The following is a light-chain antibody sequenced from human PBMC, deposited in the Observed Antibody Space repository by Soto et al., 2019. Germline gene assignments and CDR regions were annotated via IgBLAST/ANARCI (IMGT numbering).Light chain of an antibody. J-gene: IGKJ4*01. Sequence: DIQMTQSPSTLSASVRDRVTITCRASQSISSWLAWFQQKPGKAPKLLIYKASSLHSGVPSRFSGSGSGTEVTLSISSLQADDFSTYYCQQYDSYPITFGGGTKVEIK. CDR3: QQYDSYPIT. V-gene: IGKV1-5*03. CDR2: KAS. CDR1: QSISSW.